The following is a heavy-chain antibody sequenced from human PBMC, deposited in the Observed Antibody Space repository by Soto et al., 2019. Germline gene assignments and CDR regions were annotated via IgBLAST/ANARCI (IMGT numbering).Heavy chain of an antibody. CDR2: SSATGAGT. CDR3: AKDGRAGGNYGFYSDF. D-gene: IGHD1-7*01. J-gene: IGHJ4*02. CDR1: GFTFSSYG. V-gene: IGHV3-23*01. Sequence: EMQLLESGGGLVQPGGSLRLSCAASGFTFSSYGMTWVRQAPGKGLEWVSFSSATGAGTYFADSVKGRFTISRDNSKNTLYLEMSSLRADDRAVYYCAKDGRAGGNYGFYSDFWGQGALVIVSS.